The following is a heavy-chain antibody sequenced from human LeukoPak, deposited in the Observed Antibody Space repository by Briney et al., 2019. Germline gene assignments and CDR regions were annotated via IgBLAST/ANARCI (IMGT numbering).Heavy chain of an antibody. D-gene: IGHD2/OR15-2a*01. Sequence: GGSLRLSCEASGFTFNHYWMSWVRQAPGKGLEWVANIKEDGSETYYVDSVEGRFTISRDNANNALYLQMNDLRPEDTAVYYCARDRPSDQFLFYQTFDCWGQGTLLAVSS. J-gene: IGHJ4*02. V-gene: IGHV3-7*01. CDR3: ARDRPSDQFLFYQTFDC. CDR2: IKEDGSET. CDR1: GFTFNHYW.